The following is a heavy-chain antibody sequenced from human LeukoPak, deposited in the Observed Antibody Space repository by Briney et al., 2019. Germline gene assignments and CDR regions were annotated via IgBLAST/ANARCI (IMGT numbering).Heavy chain of an antibody. J-gene: IGHJ5*02. CDR1: GYTFTNYH. CDR3: TRALRHTSSSGWFDP. CDR2: VDPNNGAT. Sequence: ASVKVSRKTSGYTFTNYHIHWVRQAPGQGLEWMGWVDPNNGATNYARKLQGRVTMTRDTSVSTVYMELSRLTSDDTAVYYCTRALRHTSSSGWFDPWGQGSLVTVSS. D-gene: IGHD6-6*01. V-gene: IGHV1-2*02.